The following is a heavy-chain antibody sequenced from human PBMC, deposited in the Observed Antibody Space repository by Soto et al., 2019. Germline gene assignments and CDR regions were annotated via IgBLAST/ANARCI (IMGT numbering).Heavy chain of an antibody. D-gene: IGHD3-10*01. CDR3: ARDEGIRGFDS. V-gene: IGHV1-18*04. CDR1: GYTFSNYG. CDR2: ISGYNGLT. J-gene: IGHJ4*02. Sequence: QVQLVQSGDEVKKSGASVKVSCKASGYTFSNYGISWVRQAPVQGLEWMGWISGYNGLTAYAQNVQGRVTMTIDTPTRTVFMELTSLRSNDTAVYYCARDEGIRGFDSWGQGTLVTVSS.